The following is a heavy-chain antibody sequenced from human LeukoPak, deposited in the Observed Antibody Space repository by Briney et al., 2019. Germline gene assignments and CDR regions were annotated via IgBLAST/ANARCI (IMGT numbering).Heavy chain of an antibody. CDR3: ASDYSGSYLGNPRKYNWFDP. D-gene: IGHD1-26*01. Sequence: SVKVSCKASGATFTSYATSWVRQAPGQGLEWMGGTIPIFGTANYAQKFQGRVTITADESTSTDYMELSSPRSEDTAVYYCASDYSGSYLGNPRKYNWFDPWGQGTLVTVSS. V-gene: IGHV1-69*13. J-gene: IGHJ5*02. CDR2: TIPIFGTA. CDR1: GATFTSYA.